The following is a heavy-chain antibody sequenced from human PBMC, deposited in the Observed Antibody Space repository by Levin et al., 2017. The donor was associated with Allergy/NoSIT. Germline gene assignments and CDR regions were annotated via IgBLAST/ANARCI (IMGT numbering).Heavy chain of an antibody. CDR1: GGSISSYY. V-gene: IGHV4-59*01. J-gene: IGHJ5*02. CDR2: IYYSGST. D-gene: IGHD2-15*01. Sequence: ASETLSLTCTVSGGSISSYYWSWIRQPPGKGLEWIGYIYYSGSTNYNPSLKSRVTISVDTSKNQFSLKLSSVTAADTAVYYCARSSKMLPFVYRWGQGTLVTVSS. CDR3: ARSSKMLPFVYR.